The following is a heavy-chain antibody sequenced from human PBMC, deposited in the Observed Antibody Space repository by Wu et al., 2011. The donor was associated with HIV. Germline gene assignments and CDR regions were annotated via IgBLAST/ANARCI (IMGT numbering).Heavy chain of an antibody. J-gene: IGHJ4*02. CDR3: GRLGLGAGIDY. Sequence: PGNSLKISCKSSGYSFPTYWIGWVRQMPGKGLEWMGIIYPGDSDIRYSPSFQGQVIISADRSISTAYLQWSSLKASDTAMYYCGRLGLGAGIDYWGQGTLVTVSS. V-gene: IGHV5-51*01. D-gene: IGHD3-16*01. CDR2: IYPGDSDI. CDR1: GYSFPTYW.